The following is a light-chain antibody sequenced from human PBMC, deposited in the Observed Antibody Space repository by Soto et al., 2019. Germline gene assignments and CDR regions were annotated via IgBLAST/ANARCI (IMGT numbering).Light chain of an antibody. CDR1: SSNIGSNY. V-gene: IGLV1-47*01. J-gene: IGLJ1*01. Sequence: QSALTPPPSGSGTPGQRVTISCSESSSNIGSNYVYWYQQLPGTAPKLLIYRNNQRPSGVPDRFSGSKSGTSASLAISGLRSEDEADYYCAAWDDSLSYVFGTGTKVTVL. CDR2: RNN. CDR3: AAWDDSLSYV.